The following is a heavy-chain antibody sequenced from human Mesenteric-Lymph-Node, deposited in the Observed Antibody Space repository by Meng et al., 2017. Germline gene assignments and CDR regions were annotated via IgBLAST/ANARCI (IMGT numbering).Heavy chain of an antibody. J-gene: IGHJ4*02. CDR3: ARGVGDIRVGFDH. CDR2: IFHSGRT. D-gene: IGHD3-3*01. CDR1: GDSISSSNW. Sequence: QVHLQESGPGLVKPSGTLSLTCAVSGDSISSSNWWNWLRQSPGKGLEWIGEIFHSGRTNFSPSLKSRVTISVDKSKNQFSLTLSSVTAADTAVYYCARGVGDIRVGFDHWGQGILVTVSS. V-gene: IGHV4-4*02.